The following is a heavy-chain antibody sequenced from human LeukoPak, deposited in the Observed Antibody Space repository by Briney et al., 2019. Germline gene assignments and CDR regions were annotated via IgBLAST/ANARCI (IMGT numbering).Heavy chain of an antibody. V-gene: IGHV4-4*07. Sequence: PSETLSLTCTVSGGSISGYYWSWIRQPAGKGLEWIGRIYTSGSTNYNPSLKSRVTMSVDTSKNQFSLKLSSVTAADTAVYYCARDREPSYYYDSSGYSFDYWGQGTLVTVSS. J-gene: IGHJ4*02. CDR3: ARDREPSYYYDSSGYSFDY. CDR2: IYTSGST. CDR1: GGSISGYY. D-gene: IGHD3-22*01.